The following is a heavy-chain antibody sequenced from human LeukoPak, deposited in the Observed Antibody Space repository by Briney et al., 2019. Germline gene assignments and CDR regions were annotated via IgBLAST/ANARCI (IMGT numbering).Heavy chain of an antibody. J-gene: IGHJ4*02. Sequence: ASETLSLTCTVSGGSISSYYWNWIRQPPGKGLEWIGYIYDSGSTNYNPSLKSRVTISVDTSKNQFSLKLSSVTAADTAVYYCARTPRDYGSGYYFDYWGQGTLVTVSS. CDR1: GGSISSYY. CDR3: ARTPRDYGSGYYFDY. CDR2: IYDSGST. V-gene: IGHV4-59*01. D-gene: IGHD3-10*01.